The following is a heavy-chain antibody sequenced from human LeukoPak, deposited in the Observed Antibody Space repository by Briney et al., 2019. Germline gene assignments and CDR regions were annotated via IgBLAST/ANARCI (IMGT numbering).Heavy chain of an antibody. CDR1: GGSIGSGYY. V-gene: IGHV4-39*02. CDR3: TRDIGDFVSDF. CDR2: IHYGGTT. D-gene: IGHD2-21*02. Sequence: SGTLSLTCTVSGGSIGSGYYWAWIRQPPGKGLEWIGSIHYGGTTHYNPSLQSRVTISADTSKNQFALDLRSVTAADTAVYYCTRDIGDFVSDFWGQGTLVTVSS. J-gene: IGHJ4*02.